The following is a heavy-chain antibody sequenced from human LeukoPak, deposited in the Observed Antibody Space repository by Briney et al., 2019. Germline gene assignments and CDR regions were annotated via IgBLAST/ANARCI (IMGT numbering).Heavy chain of an antibody. Sequence: SETLSLTCTVSGDSISISGYCWGWIRQPPGKGLEWIGSIYYSGNTHYNPSLKSRVTISVDTSKNQFSLKVTSVTAADTAVFYCARHEGATVFDYWGQGTLVTVSS. CDR3: ARHEGATVFDY. V-gene: IGHV4-39*01. CDR2: IYYSGNT. J-gene: IGHJ4*02. CDR1: GDSISISGYC. D-gene: IGHD1-26*01.